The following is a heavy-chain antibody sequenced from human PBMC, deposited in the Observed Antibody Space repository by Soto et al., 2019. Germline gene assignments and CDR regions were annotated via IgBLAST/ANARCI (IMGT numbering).Heavy chain of an antibody. CDR2: IYWDDDK. D-gene: IGHD3-22*01. Sequence: QITLKESGPTLVKPTQTLTLTCTFSGFSLSTSGVGVGWIRQPPGKALVWLALIYWDDDKRYSPSLKSRLTITKDTSKNQVVLTMTNMDPVDTATYYCAHRRRYYDSSGYYYLDYWGQGTLVTVSS. CDR3: AHRRRYYDSSGYYYLDY. V-gene: IGHV2-5*02. J-gene: IGHJ4*02. CDR1: GFSLSTSGVG.